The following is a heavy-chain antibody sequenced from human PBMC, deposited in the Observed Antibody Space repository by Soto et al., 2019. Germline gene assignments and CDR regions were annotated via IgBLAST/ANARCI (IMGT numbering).Heavy chain of an antibody. J-gene: IGHJ6*02. V-gene: IGHV3-23*01. CDR3: GKGGVTIFGVGCAMDV. CDR1: TFAFNNYA. Sequence: EVQLLESGGGLVQPGGSLRLSCAASTFAFNNYAMSWVRQAPGKGLEWVSAISADGDSTYNADSVQGRFTIFRDNSKNTLFSQMISLRVEDTAVYYCGKGGVTIFGVGCAMDVWGQGTTVTVSS. CDR2: ISADGDST. D-gene: IGHD3-3*01.